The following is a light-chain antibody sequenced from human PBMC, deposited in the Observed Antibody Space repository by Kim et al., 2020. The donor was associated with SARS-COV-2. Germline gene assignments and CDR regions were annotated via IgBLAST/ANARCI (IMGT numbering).Light chain of an antibody. J-gene: IGKJ1*01. CDR2: AAS. CDR3: QQNNDCRT. V-gene: IGKV3-15*01. Sequence: EIVMTQSPATLSLSPGERATLSCRASQSISNNLAWYQQKPGQAPRLLIYAASTRATGIPARFSGSGSGTEFTLTISSLQSVDFGVYFCQQNNDCRTFGQGRKVYIK. CDR1: QSISNN.